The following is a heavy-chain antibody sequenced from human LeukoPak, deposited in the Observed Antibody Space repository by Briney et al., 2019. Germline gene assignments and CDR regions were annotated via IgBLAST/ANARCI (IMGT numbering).Heavy chain of an antibody. D-gene: IGHD5-18*01. Sequence: GGSLRLSCAASGFTFSGSAMHWVRQASGKGLEWVGRIRSKANSYATAYAASVKGRFTISRDDSKNTAYLQMNSLKTEDTAVYYSCQWLRAFDIWGQGTMVTVSS. J-gene: IGHJ3*02. CDR2: IRSKANSYAT. CDR3: CQWLRAFDI. V-gene: IGHV3-73*01. CDR1: GFTFSGSA.